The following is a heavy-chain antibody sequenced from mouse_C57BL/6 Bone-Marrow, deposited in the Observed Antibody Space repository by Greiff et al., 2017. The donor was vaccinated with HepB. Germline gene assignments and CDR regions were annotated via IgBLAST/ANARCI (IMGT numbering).Heavy chain of an antibody. J-gene: IGHJ2*01. Sequence: DVKLQESEGGLVQPGSSMKLSCTASGFTFSDYYMTWVRQVPEKGLEWVAHINYDGSSTYYLDPLKSRFIISRDNAKNILYLQMSSLKSEDTATYCCARAPNYFGSSPHFDYWGQGTTLTVSS. CDR1: GFTFSDYY. V-gene: IGHV5-16*01. CDR3: ARAPNYFGSSPHFDY. D-gene: IGHD1-1*01. CDR2: INYDGSST.